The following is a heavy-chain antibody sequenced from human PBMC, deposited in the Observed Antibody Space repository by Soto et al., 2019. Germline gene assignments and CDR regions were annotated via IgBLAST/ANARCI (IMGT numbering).Heavy chain of an antibody. J-gene: IGHJ4*02. D-gene: IGHD3-16*01. V-gene: IGHV4-31*03. CDR2: IYYNGST. CDR3: ARSGGLTPFDY. Sequence: SETLSLTCTVSGGSISSGGYYWSWIRQHPGKGLEWIGYIYYNGSTYYNPSLKSRVTISVDTSKNQFSLKLSSVTAADTAVYYCARSGGLTPFDYWGQGTLVTVSS. CDR1: GGSISSGGYY.